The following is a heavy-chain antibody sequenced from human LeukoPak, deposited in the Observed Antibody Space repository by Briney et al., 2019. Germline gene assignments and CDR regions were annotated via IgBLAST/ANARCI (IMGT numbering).Heavy chain of an antibody. V-gene: IGHV5-51*01. CDR2: IYPGDSDT. D-gene: IGHD2-2*01. J-gene: IGHJ4*02. CDR3: ARHYCSSTSCYGGFDY. CDR1: GYSFTSYW. Sequence: GESLKISCKGSGYSFTSYWIGWVRQMPGKGLEWMGIIYPGDSDTRYSPSFQGQVTISADKSISTAYLQWSSLKASDTAMYYCARHYCSSTSCYGGFDYWGQGTLVTVSS.